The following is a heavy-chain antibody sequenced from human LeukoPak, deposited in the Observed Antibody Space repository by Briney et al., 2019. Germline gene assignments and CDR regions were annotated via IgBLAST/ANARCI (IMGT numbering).Heavy chain of an antibody. Sequence: PGGSLRLSCAASGFTFSGYGMSWIRQAPGKGLEWVSAISGGGGSTYYADSVKGRFTISRDNSKNTLYLQMNSLRAEDTAVYYCARDAVPYSSGWYLAPYYYYYYYMDVWGKGTTVTISS. V-gene: IGHV3-23*01. CDR2: ISGGGGST. D-gene: IGHD6-19*01. CDR1: GFTFSGYG. CDR3: ARDAVPYSSGWYLAPYYYYYYYMDV. J-gene: IGHJ6*03.